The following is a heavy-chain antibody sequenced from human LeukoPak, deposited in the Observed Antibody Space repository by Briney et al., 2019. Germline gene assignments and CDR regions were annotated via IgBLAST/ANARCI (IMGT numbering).Heavy chain of an antibody. CDR1: GFSFSSHW. V-gene: IGHV3-74*01. CDR2: IKSDGST. J-gene: IGHJ5*02. Sequence: GSLRLSCAASGFSFSSHWMHWVRQAPGKGLVWVSRIKSDGSTIYADSVKGRFTISRDNARNTLYLQMNSLRVEDTAMYYCARAVTYFYGSVTYDWFDPWGQGTLVTVSS. CDR3: ARAVTYFYGSVTYDWFDP. D-gene: IGHD3-10*01.